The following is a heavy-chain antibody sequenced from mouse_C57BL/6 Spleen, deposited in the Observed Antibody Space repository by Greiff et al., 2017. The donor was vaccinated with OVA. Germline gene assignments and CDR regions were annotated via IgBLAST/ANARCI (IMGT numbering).Heavy chain of an antibody. J-gene: IGHJ4*01. V-gene: IGHV1-52*01. CDR2: IDPSDSET. D-gene: IGHD1-1*01. Sequence: QVQLQQPGAELVRPGSSVKLSCKASGYTFTSYWMHWVKQRPIQGLEWIGNIDPSDSETHYNQKFKDKATLTVDKSSSTAYMQLSSLTSEDSAVYSCAIRAIHYYGSSPYAMDYWGQVTSVTVSS. CDR1: GYTFTSYW. CDR3: AIRAIHYYGSSPYAMDY.